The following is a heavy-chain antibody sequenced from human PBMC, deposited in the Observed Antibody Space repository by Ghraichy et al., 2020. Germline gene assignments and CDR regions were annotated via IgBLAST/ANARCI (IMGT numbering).Heavy chain of an antibody. V-gene: IGHV1-69*04. Sequence: SVKVSCKASGGTFSSYAISWVRQAPGQGLEWMGRIIPILGIANYAQKFQGRVTITADKSTSTAYMELSSLRSEDTAVYYCARGRDGYNFHGYWGQGTLVTVSS. CDR1: GGTFSSYA. CDR2: IIPILGIA. J-gene: IGHJ4*02. D-gene: IGHD5-24*01. CDR3: ARGRDGYNFHGY.